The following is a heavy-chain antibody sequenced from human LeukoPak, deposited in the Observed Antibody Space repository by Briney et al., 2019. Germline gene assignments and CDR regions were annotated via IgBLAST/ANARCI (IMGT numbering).Heavy chain of an antibody. V-gene: IGHV3-48*03. Sequence: GGSLRLSCAASGFTFTSYEMNWVRQAPGKGLEWVSYISSSGSTTYYADSVKGRFTISRDNSKNTLYLQMNSLRAEDTAVYYCARDVGHYYYYMDVWGKGTTVTVSS. CDR1: GFTFTSYE. J-gene: IGHJ6*03. CDR3: ARDVGHYYYYMDV. CDR2: ISSSGSTT.